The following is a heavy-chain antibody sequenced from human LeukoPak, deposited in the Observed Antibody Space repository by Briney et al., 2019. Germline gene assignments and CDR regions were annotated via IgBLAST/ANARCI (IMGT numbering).Heavy chain of an antibody. V-gene: IGHV3-30-3*01. CDR3: ARGLDYYDSSGYLFDY. CDR1: GFTFSSYA. Sequence: GSLRLSFAASGFTFSSYAMHWVRQAPGKGLEWVAVISYDGSNKYYADSVKGRFTISRDNSKNTLYLQMNSLRAEDTAVYYCARGLDYYDSSGYLFDYWGQGTLVTVSS. CDR2: ISYDGSNK. D-gene: IGHD3-22*01. J-gene: IGHJ4*02.